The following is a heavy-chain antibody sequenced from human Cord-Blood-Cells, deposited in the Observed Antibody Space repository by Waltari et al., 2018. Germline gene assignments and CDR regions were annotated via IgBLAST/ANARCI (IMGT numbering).Heavy chain of an antibody. D-gene: IGHD6-19*01. V-gene: IGHV4-39*01. J-gene: IGHJ4*02. CDR2: IYYSGRT. CDR3: ARQYSSGWYFDY. CDR1: GGSISSSSYY. Sequence: QLQLQESGPGLVKPSETLSLTCTVSGGSISSSSYYWGWIRQPPGQGLEGIGSIYYSGRTYHNPSLKSRVTISVDTAKNQFSLKLSSVTAADTAVYYCARQYSSGWYFDYWGQGTLVTVSS.